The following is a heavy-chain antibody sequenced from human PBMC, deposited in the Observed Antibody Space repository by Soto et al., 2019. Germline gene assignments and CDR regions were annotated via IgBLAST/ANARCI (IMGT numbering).Heavy chain of an antibody. CDR1: GSPVCSSRCH. D-gene: IGHD1-26*01. V-gene: IGHV4-39*01. CDR3: ARHGITGSYYDAFDI. Sequence: SATVSLTCTLSGSPVCSSRCHCGWIRQPPGKGLEWIASIKYSGTTFYNPSLKSRVTLSVDTSKNQFALKLSSVTAAETAVYYCARHGITGSYYDAFDIWGQGTMVT. J-gene: IGHJ3*02. CDR2: IKYSGTT.